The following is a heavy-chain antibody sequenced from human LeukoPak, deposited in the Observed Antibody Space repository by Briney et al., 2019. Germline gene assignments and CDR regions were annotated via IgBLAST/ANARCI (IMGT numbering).Heavy chain of an antibody. D-gene: IGHD3-10*01. CDR2: LNQDGREK. J-gene: IGHJ6*03. CDR3: ARSTITIVRGVIKTTTTWYSYYYMDV. Sequence: GVTVRLSCVASRFTFSSFSVIWVRQAPGKGWVWVANLNQDGREKEYVDSVKSRFTIYRDNAKNSLYLQMNSLRAEDTAVYYCARSTITIVRGVIKTTTTWYSYYYMDVWGKGTTVTVSS. V-gene: IGHV3-7*01. CDR1: RFTFSSFS.